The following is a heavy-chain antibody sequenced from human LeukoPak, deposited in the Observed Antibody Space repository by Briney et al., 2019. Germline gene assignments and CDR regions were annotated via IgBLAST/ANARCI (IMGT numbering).Heavy chain of an antibody. D-gene: IGHD6-6*01. V-gene: IGHV1-24*01. CDR1: GYTLTELS. CDR2: FDPEDGET. Sequence: RASVKVSCKVSGYTLTELSMHWVRQAPGKGLEWVGGFDPEDGETIYAQKFQGRVTMTEDTSTDTAYMELSSLRSEDTAVYYCATFPLYSSSSIDDYWGQGTLVTVSS. CDR3: ATFPLYSSSSIDDY. J-gene: IGHJ4*02.